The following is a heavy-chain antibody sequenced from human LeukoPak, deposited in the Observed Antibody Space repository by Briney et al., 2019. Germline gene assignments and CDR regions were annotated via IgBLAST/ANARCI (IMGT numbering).Heavy chain of an antibody. CDR3: ATARVRSGFYFDY. J-gene: IGHJ4*02. D-gene: IGHD2-21*01. Sequence: GGSLRLSCAASGFTFTTYVMSWVRQAPGKGLEWVSGISGSGAVTYYADSVKGRPTISKDSSKETLYLQMSSLRAEDTAVYYCATARVRSGFYFDYWGQGTLVTVSS. CDR2: ISGSGAVT. CDR1: GFTFTTYV. V-gene: IGHV3-23*01.